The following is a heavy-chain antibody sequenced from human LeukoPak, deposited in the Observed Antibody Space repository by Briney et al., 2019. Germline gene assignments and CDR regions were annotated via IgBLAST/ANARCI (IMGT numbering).Heavy chain of an antibody. CDR3: AFSYSSSWIFDY. V-gene: IGHV4-59*06. J-gene: IGHJ4*02. CDR1: GGSISSYY. CDR2: IYYSGST. Sequence: SETLSLTCTVSGGSISSYYWSWIRQPPGKGLEWIGYIYYSGSTYYNPSLKSRVTISVDTSKNQFSLKLSSVTAADTAVYYCAFSYSSSWIFDYWGQGTLVTVSS. D-gene: IGHD6-13*01.